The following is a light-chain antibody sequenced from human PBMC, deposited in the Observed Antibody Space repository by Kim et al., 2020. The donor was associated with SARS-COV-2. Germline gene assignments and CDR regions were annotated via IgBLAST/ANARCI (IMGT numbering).Light chain of an antibody. CDR2: KAS. V-gene: IGKV1-5*03. J-gene: IGKJ1*01. CDR3: QQYRGT. CDR1: QSISRW. Sequence: PLSSSVGDRVTIACRASQSISRWLVWYQQKPGKAPKLLIYKASTLESGVPSRFSGSGSGTEFTLTISSLQPDDFATYYCQQYRGTFGQGTKVDIK.